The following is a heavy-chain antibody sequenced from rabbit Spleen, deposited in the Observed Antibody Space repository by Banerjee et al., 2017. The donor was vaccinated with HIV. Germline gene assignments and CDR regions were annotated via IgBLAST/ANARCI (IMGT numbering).Heavy chain of an antibody. V-gene: IGHV1S45*01. CDR2: IYTGDGST. CDR1: GFSFSSSYW. J-gene: IGHJ4*01. Sequence: QEQLEESGGDLVKPEGSLTLTCTASGFSFSSSYWICWVRQAPGKGLEWIGCIYTGDGSTYYAIWVNGRCTISKTSSTTMTLQMTSLTVADTATYFCARDAAGREDFNLWGQGTLVTVS. D-gene: IGHD4-2*01. CDR3: ARDAAGREDFNL.